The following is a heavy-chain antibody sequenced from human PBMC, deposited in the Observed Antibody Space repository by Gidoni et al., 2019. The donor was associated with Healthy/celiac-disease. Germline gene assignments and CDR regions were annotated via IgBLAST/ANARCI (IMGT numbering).Heavy chain of an antibody. CDR2: INHSGST. V-gene: IGHV4-34*01. Sequence: QVQLQQWGAGLLKPSETLSLTCAVYGGSFSGYYWSWIRQPPGKGLEWIGEINHSGSTNYNPSLKSRVTISVDTSKNQFSLKLSSVTAADTAVYYCARKRFSLRNWFDPWGQGTLVTVSS. D-gene: IGHD3-3*01. CDR1: GGSFSGYY. J-gene: IGHJ5*02. CDR3: ARKRFSLRNWFDP.